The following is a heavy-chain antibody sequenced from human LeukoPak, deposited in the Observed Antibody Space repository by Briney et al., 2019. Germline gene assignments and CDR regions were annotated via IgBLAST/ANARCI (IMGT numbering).Heavy chain of an antibody. J-gene: IGHJ4*02. D-gene: IGHD3-22*01. V-gene: IGHV3-21*01. CDR3: VRLRRNSDTSGFYYYYDF. Sequence: GGSLRLSCAASGYTFSSYSINWVRQAPGKGLEWVSSISVRSNHIYYADSVRGRFRISRDDARDSLYLQMNSLRAEDTAVYYCVRLRRNSDTSGFYYYYDFWGQGTLVTVSS. CDR2: ISVRSNHI. CDR1: GYTFSSYS.